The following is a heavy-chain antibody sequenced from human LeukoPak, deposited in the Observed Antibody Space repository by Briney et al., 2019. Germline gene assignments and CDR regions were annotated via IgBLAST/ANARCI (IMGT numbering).Heavy chain of an antibody. J-gene: IGHJ4*02. CDR2: ISYDRSLK. CDR1: GFTFSSYA. D-gene: IGHD4-23*01. Sequence: ETSLRLSCAASGFTFSSYAMYWVRQAPGKGLEWVAVISYDRSLKYYADSVRGRFTISSDNSKNTLYLQMNSLRVEDTAVYYCARDPTAVANLPQYYLDYWGQGILVTVSS. CDR3: ARDPTAVANLPQYYLDY. V-gene: IGHV3-30-3*01.